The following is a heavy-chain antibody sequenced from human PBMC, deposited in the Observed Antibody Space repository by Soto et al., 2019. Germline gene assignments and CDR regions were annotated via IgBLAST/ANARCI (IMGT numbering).Heavy chain of an antibody. Sequence: PSETLSLTCTVSGGSISSYYWSWIRQPPGKGLEWIGYIYYSGSTNYNPSLKSRVTISVDTSKNQFSLKLSSVTAADTAVYYCARDRRALGIPHHYYMDFWGTGTMVTVSS. V-gene: IGHV4-59*01. CDR2: IYYSGST. D-gene: IGHD3-16*01. J-gene: IGHJ6*03. CDR3: ARDRRALGIPHHYYMDF. CDR1: GGSISSYY.